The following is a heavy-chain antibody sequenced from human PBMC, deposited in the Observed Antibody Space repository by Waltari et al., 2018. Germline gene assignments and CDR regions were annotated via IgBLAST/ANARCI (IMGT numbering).Heavy chain of an antibody. V-gene: IGHV1-18*01. Sequence: QVQLVQSGAEVKKPGASVKVSCKASGYTFTSYGISWVRQAPGQGLEWMGWISAYNGNTNYAHQLQGRVTMTTETSTSTAYMELRSLRSDDTAVYYCAREGYYYDSSGYPYAFDIWGQGTMVTVSS. CDR1: GYTFTSYG. CDR2: ISAYNGNT. CDR3: AREGYYYDSSGYPYAFDI. J-gene: IGHJ3*02. D-gene: IGHD3-22*01.